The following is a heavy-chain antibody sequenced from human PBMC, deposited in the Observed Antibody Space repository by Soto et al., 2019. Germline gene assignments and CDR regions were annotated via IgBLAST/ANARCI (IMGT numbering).Heavy chain of an antibody. Sequence: SVKVSCKASGGTFSSYAISWVRQAPGQGLEWMGGIIPIFGTANYAQKFQGRVTITADEPTSTAYMELSSLRSEDTAVYYCERDPTAPYDSSAFDIWGQGTMVTV. J-gene: IGHJ3*02. V-gene: IGHV1-69*13. CDR3: ERDPTAPYDSSAFDI. D-gene: IGHD3-22*01. CDR1: GGTFSSYA. CDR2: IIPIFGTA.